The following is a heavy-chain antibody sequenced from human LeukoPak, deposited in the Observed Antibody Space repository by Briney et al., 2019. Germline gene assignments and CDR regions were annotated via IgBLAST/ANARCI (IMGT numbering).Heavy chain of an antibody. CDR2: ISSSSSYI. CDR1: GFTFSSYS. D-gene: IGHD7-27*01. Sequence: GGSLRLSCAASGFTFSSYSMNWVRQAPGKGLEWVSSISSSSSYIYYADSVKGRFTISRDNAKNSLYLQMNSLRAEDTAVYYCAREPAGDRGVDYWGQGTLVTVSS. CDR3: AREPAGDRGVDY. V-gene: IGHV3-21*01. J-gene: IGHJ4*02.